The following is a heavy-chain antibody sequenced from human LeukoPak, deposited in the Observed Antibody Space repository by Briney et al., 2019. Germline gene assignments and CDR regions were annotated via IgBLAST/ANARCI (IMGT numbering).Heavy chain of an antibody. D-gene: IGHD3-22*01. CDR2: INSDGSSI. J-gene: IGHJ4*02. CDR3: ARGLVHDTSGYYSDY. Sequence: GGSLRPSCAASGFTFNAFWMHWVRQAPGKGLVWVSRINSDGSSIAYADSVKGRFTISRDNAKNTLYLQMNSLKAEDAAVYYCARGLVHDTSGYYSDYWGQGTLVTVSS. V-gene: IGHV3-74*01. CDR1: GFTFNAFW.